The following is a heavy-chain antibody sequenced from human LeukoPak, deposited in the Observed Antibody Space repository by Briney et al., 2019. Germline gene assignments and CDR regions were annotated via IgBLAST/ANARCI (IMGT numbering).Heavy chain of an antibody. CDR3: ARRGVEIQNWFFDL. J-gene: IGHJ2*01. V-gene: IGHV1-2*02. Sequence: ASVKVSCKASGYTFTGYYMHWVRQAPGQGLEWMGWINPNSGGTNYAQKFQGRVTMTRDTSITTAYLQWSSLKASDTAMYYCARRGVEIQNWFFDLWGRGTLVTVSS. D-gene: IGHD2-8*02. CDR2: INPNSGGT. CDR1: GYTFTGYY.